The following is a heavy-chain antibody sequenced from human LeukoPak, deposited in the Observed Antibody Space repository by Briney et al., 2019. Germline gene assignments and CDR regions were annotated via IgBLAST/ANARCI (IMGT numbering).Heavy chain of an antibody. V-gene: IGHV3-30*04. CDR2: ISYDGSNK. D-gene: IGHD4-17*01. CDR1: GFTFSSYA. Sequence: GGSLRLSCAASGFTFSSYAMHWVRQAPGKGLGWVAVISYDGSNKYYADSVKGRFTISRDNSKNTLYLQMNSLRAEDTAVYYCARDRRGRGDASGMDVWGQGTTVTVSS. J-gene: IGHJ6*02. CDR3: ARDRRGRGDASGMDV.